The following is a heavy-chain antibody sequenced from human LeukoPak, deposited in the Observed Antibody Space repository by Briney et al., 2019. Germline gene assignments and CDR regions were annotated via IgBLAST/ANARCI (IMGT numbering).Heavy chain of an antibody. D-gene: IGHD3-22*01. CDR3: ARDFEDDRSGHYYGPFDY. CDR1: GFTFSNYT. V-gene: IGHV3-30*04. Sequence: GGSLRLSCAASGFTFSNYTIHWVRQAPGKGLEWVALISYDGSNKYYADSVKGRFTISRDNSKNTLHLQMNFLRAEDTAVYYCARDFEDDRSGHYYGPFDYWGQGTLLTVSS. CDR2: ISYDGSNK. J-gene: IGHJ4*02.